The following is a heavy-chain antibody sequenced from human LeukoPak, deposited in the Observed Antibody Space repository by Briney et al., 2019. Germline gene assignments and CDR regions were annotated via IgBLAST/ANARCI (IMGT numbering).Heavy chain of an antibody. D-gene: IGHD3-10*01. J-gene: IGHJ4*02. Sequence: ASVKVSCKASGYTFTSYGISWVRQAPGQGLEWMGWISAYNGNTNYAQKLQGRVTMTTDTSTSTAYMELRSLRSDDTAVYYCARGEDYYGSGSYYMLDYWGQGTLVTVSS. CDR3: ARGEDYYGSGSYYMLDY. CDR1: GYTFTSYG. V-gene: IGHV1-18*01. CDR2: ISAYNGNT.